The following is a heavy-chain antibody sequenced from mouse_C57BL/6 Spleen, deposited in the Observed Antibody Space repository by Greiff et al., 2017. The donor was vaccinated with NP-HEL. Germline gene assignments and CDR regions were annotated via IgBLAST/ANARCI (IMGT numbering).Heavy chain of an antibody. J-gene: IGHJ3*01. Sequence: ESGAEVVRPGASVTLSCKAPGDTLTEYEMYWVKQTPVQGLEWIGAIDPDTGGTADKQKFKGKAILTSDKSSSTAYMELRSLTSEDSAVYYCTREGYCSRAWFADWGPATLVTVSA. CDR1: GDTLTEYE. CDR2: IDPDTGGT. V-gene: IGHV1-15*01. D-gene: IGHD1-1*01. CDR3: TREGYCSRAWFAD.